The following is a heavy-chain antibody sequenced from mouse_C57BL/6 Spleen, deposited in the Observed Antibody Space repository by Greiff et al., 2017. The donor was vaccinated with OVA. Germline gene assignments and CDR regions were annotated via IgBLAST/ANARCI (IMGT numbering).Heavy chain of an antibody. J-gene: IGHJ2*01. CDR3: AREDDYDGLFDY. CDR2: INPNNGGT. Sequence: EVQLQQSGPELVKPGASVKMSCKASGYTFTDYNMHWVKQSHGKSLEWIGYINPNNGGTSYNQKFKGKATLTVNKSSSTAYMELRSLTSEDSAVYYCAREDDYDGLFDYWGQGTTLTVSS. CDR1: GYTFTDYN. V-gene: IGHV1-22*01. D-gene: IGHD2-4*01.